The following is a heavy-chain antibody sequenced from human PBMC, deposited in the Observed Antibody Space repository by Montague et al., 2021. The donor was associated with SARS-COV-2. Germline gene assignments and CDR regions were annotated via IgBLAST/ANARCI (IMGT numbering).Heavy chain of an antibody. CDR3: GGTWAYFSPVDV. CDR1: GGSISSREW. CDR2: IHQSESGRT. Sequence: SETLSLTCAVSGGSISSREWWSWVRQPPGKGLEWIGEIHQSESGRTNYNPSLKSRVTISIDQSKNCFSLNLTSMTAADTAVYYCGGTWAYFSPVDVWGQGTTVIVSS. V-gene: IGHV4-4*02. D-gene: IGHD3-3*01. J-gene: IGHJ6*02.